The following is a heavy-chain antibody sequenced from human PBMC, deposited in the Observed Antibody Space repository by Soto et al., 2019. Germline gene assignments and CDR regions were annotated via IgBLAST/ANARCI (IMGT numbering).Heavy chain of an antibody. J-gene: IGHJ4*02. D-gene: IGHD4-4*01. CDR1: GGSISSYY. CDR3: ARAMTTVTTLDY. Sequence: SETLSLTCTVSGGSISSYYWSWIRQPPGKGLEWIAYIYYTGSTNYNPSLKSRVTISVDRSKNQFSLKLSSVTAADTAVYYCARAMTTVTTLDYWGQGTLVTVSS. CDR2: IYYTGST. V-gene: IGHV4-59*12.